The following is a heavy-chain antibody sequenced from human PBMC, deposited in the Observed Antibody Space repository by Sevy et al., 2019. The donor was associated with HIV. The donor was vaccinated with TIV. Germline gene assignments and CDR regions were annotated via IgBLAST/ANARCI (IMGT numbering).Heavy chain of an antibody. J-gene: IGHJ5*02. V-gene: IGHV4-30-2*01. CDR3: ARVATGTHHNNWFDP. CDR1: GGSISSGGYS. CDR2: FYHSGST. D-gene: IGHD1-1*01. Sequence: SETLSLTCAVSGGSISSGGYSWSWIRQPPGKGLEWIGYFYHSGSTYYNPSLKSRLTISVDRSKNQFSLNLSSVTAADTAVYYCARVATGTHHNNWFDPWGQGTLVTVSS.